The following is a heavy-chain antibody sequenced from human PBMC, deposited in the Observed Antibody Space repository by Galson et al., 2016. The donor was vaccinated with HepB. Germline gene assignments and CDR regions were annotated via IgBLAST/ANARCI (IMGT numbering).Heavy chain of an antibody. CDR3: ARDVGEILGRMLGDYYSMDV. V-gene: IGHV3-33*01. CDR1: GFIFSTYG. D-gene: IGHD2/OR15-2a*01. J-gene: IGHJ6*02. CDR2: IWYDGSHE. Sequence: SLRLSCAASGFIFSTYGMHWVRQAPGKGLEWVAAIWYDGSHEYYADSVKGRFTISRDNSKNTLYLQMSSLRADDTAVYYCARDVGEILGRMLGDYYSMDVWGQGTTVTVSS.